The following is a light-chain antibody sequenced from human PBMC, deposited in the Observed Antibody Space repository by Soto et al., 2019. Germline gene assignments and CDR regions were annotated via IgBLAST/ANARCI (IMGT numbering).Light chain of an antibody. CDR1: SSNIGAGYD. J-gene: IGLJ1*01. CDR3: QSYDYSLSAHYV. Sequence: VLTQPPSVSGAPGQRVTISCSGSSSNIGAGYDVHWYQQLPGTAPKLLIYDNNNRPSGVPGRFSGSKSGTSASLAITGLQAEDEADYCCQSYDYSLSAHYVFGAGTKVTVL. CDR2: DNN. V-gene: IGLV1-40*01.